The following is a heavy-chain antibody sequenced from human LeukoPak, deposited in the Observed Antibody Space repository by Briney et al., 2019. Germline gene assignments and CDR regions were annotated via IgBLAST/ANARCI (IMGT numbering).Heavy chain of an antibody. V-gene: IGHV3-7*01. CDR1: GFTFSNYA. CDR2: IKQDESEK. J-gene: IGHJ4*02. CDR3: ARAIAAAASDY. D-gene: IGHD6-13*01. Sequence: PGGSLRLSCAASGFTFSNYAMSWVRQAPGKGLEWVANIKQDESEKYYVDSVKGRFTISRDNAKNSLYLQMNSLKVEDTAVYYCARAIAAAASDYWGQGTLVTVSS.